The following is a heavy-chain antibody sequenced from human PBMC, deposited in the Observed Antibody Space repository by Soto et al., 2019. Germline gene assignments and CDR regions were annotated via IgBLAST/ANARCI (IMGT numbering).Heavy chain of an antibody. J-gene: IGHJ4*02. V-gene: IGHV3-74*01. CDR2: INTDGSSI. CDR3: VRAPFDY. Sequence: GGSLRLSCASSGFTFSSYWMHWVRQAPGKGLVWVAHINTDGSSIAYADSVKGRFTISRDNAKNTLYLQMNSLSAEDTAVYSCVRAPFDYWGQGTLVTVSS. CDR1: GFTFSSYW.